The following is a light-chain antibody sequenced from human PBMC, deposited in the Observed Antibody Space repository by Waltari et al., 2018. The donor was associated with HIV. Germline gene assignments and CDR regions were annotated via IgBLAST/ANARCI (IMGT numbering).Light chain of an antibody. CDR3: VGWDSRLRGYV. J-gene: IGLJ1*01. CDR2: KDT. V-gene: IGLV1-47*01. Sequence: QSVLTQPPSASGAPGQRVTISCSGSSSNIENDNVYWYQQFPGAAPKLLIYKDTQLPSGVPDRFTGSKSGTSASLAIGGLRSDDEADYYCVGWDSRLRGYVFGAGTKVTVL. CDR1: SSNIENDN.